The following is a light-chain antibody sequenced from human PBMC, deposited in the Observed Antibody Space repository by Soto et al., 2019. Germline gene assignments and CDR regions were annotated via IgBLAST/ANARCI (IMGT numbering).Light chain of an antibody. V-gene: IGKV3-15*01. Sequence: EIVMTQSPATLSVSPGERATLSCRASQSVSSNLAWYQQKPGQAPRLLIYGASTRATGIPARFSGSGSGTEFTLTISSLQSEDFAVYYCQQYNNWPPRYKTFSQGTKLEIK. CDR1: QSVSSN. CDR2: GAS. J-gene: IGKJ2*01. CDR3: QQYNNWPPRYKT.